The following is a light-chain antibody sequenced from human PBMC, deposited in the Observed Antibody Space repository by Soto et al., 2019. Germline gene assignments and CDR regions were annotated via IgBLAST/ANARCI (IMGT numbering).Light chain of an antibody. J-gene: IGLJ2*01. CDR2: GTD. CDR1: SSNIGSHT. CDR3: AARDHSLTGQV. Sequence: QSVLTQPPSASGTPRKRVAISCSGSSSNIGSHTVNWYQQLPGTAPKLLIYGTDQRSSGVPDRLSGSKSGTSDSLAITRLQSEDEVESYCAARDHSLTGQVFGGGTQLTV. V-gene: IGLV1-44*01.